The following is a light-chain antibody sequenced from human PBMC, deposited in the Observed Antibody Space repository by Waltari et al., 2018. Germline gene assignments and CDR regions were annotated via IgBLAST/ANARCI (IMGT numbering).Light chain of an antibody. CDR1: GLPKQY. J-gene: IGLJ2*01. Sequence: SYELTQPPSVSVSPGQTARITCSGDGLPKQYAFWYQQKSGQAPVLVIYKDTKRPSGITERFSGSRSETIVTLAIIGGQAEDEAGYYCQSADSTGTLRVVGGGTKLTV. CDR3: QSADSTGTLRV. CDR2: KDT. V-gene: IGLV3-25*03.